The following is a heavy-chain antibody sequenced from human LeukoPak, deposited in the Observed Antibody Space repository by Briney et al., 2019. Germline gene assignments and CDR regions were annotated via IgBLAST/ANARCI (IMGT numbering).Heavy chain of an antibody. Sequence: MSGGSLRLSCAASGFTFSSYSMNWVRQAPGKGLEWVSSISSSSSYIYYADSVKGRFTISRDNAKNSLYLQVNSLRAEDTAVYYCARGSRFGVVGRDAFDIWGQGTVVTVSS. CDR3: ARGSRFGVVGRDAFDI. CDR2: ISSSSSYI. J-gene: IGHJ3*02. CDR1: GFTFSSYS. D-gene: IGHD3-3*01. V-gene: IGHV3-21*01.